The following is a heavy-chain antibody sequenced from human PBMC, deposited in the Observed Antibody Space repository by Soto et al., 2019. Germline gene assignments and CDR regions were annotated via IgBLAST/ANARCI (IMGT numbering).Heavy chain of an antibody. CDR2: IRSKGNSYAT. V-gene: IGHV3-73*01. Sequence: EVQLVESGGGLVQPGGSLKLSCAASGFAFSGSALHWVRQASGKGLEWVGRIRSKGNSYATAYAASVKGRFTISRDDSKNTAYLQMNSLKTEDTAVYYCTLGSCISTNCYPRFDPWGQGTLVTVSS. CDR3: TLGSCISTNCYPRFDP. J-gene: IGHJ5*02. CDR1: GFAFSGSA. D-gene: IGHD2-2*01.